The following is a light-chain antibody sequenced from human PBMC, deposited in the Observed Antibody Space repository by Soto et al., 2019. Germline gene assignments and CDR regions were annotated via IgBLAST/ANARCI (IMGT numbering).Light chain of an antibody. CDR1: SSNIGAGYD. CDR3: QSYDITLSGMI. Sequence: QSVLTQPPSVSGAPGQGVTISCTGSSSNIGAGYDVHWYQQFPGTAPKLLIYRNNNRPSGVPDRFSGSKSGTSASLAITGLQAEDEADYYCQSYDITLSGMIFGGGTKVTVL. V-gene: IGLV1-40*01. CDR2: RNN. J-gene: IGLJ2*01.